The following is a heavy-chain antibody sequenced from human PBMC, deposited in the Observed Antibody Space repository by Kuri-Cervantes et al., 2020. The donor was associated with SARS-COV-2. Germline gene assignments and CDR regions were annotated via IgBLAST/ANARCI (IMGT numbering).Heavy chain of an antibody. J-gene: IGHJ3*02. CDR2: IYNNIYDTVTT. CDR3: ARYGSRAAAGTMAFDI. CDR1: GGSIRSYY. D-gene: IGHD6-13*01. Sequence: GSLRLSCTVSGGSIRSYYWSWIRQPPGKGLEWIGNIYNNIYDTVTTYYNPSLKSRVTISVDTSKNQFSLKLSSVTAADTAVYYCARYGSRAAAGTMAFDIWGQGTMVTVSS. V-gene: IGHV4-59*12.